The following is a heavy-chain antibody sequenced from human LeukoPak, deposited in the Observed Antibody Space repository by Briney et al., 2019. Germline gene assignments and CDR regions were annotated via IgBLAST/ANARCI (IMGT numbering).Heavy chain of an antibody. J-gene: IGHJ4*02. CDR1: GFTFSSFS. Sequence: GGSLRLSCAASGFTFSSFSMNWVRQAPGKGLEWVSYISSSSGTIYYADSVKGRFTISRDNAKNSLYLQMNSLGAEDTAVYYCARGLDYWGQGTPVTVSS. V-gene: IGHV3-48*01. CDR2: ISSSSGTI. CDR3: ARGLDY.